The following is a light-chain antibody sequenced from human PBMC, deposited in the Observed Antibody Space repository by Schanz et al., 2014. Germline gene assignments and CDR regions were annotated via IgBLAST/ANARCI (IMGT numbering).Light chain of an antibody. CDR1: SSNIASHT. CDR3: ETWDDSLSARF. Sequence: QSVLTQPPSASGTPGQRVTISCSGSSSNIASHTVSWFQQLPGTAPKLLIYSSNQRPSGVPDRFSGSKSGTSASLAISGLWSEDEADYYCETWDDSLSARFFGTGTKLTVL. J-gene: IGLJ1*01. V-gene: IGLV1-44*01. CDR2: SSN.